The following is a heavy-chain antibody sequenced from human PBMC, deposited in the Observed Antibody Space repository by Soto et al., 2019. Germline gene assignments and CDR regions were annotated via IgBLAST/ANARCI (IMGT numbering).Heavy chain of an antibody. CDR2: ISGSGGST. V-gene: IGHV3-23*01. CDR1: GFTFSSYA. D-gene: IGHD3-3*01. J-gene: IGHJ6*02. CDR3: AKRLRFLADGYYYYGMDV. Sequence: GGSLRLSCAASGFTFSSYAMSWVRQAPGKGLEWVSAISGSGGSTYYADSVKGRFTISRDNSKNTLYLQMNSLRAEDTAVYYCAKRLRFLADGYYYYGMDVWGQGTTVTVSS.